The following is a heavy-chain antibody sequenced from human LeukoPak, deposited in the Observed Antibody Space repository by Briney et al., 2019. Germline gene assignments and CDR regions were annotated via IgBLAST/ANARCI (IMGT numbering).Heavy chain of an antibody. CDR2: IYYSGST. CDR3: ARGGVTTKYFDY. V-gene: IGHV4-59*12. CDR1: GGSISSYY. Sequence: SETLSLTCTVSGGSISSYYWSWIRQPPGKGLEWIGYIYYSGSTNYNPSLKSRVTISVDTSKNQFSLKLSSVTAADTAVYYCARGGVTTKYFDYWGQGTLVTVSS. J-gene: IGHJ4*02. D-gene: IGHD4-11*01.